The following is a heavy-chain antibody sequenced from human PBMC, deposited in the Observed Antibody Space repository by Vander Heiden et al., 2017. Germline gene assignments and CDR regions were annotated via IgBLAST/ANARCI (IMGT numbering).Heavy chain of an antibody. CDR3: AKDITKNWSWDN. CDR1: GLTFSRYG. V-gene: IGHV3-30*18. J-gene: IGHJ4*02. Sequence: QVQLVESGGGVVQPGRSLRLSCVASGLTFSRYGIHWVRQGPGKGLGWVAVISSGGSEKYYADTVKGRFTISRDDSKNTVYLEMNSLRTEDTAVYYCAKDITKNWSWDNWGQGTLVTVSS. CDR2: ISSGGSEK. D-gene: IGHD3-3*01.